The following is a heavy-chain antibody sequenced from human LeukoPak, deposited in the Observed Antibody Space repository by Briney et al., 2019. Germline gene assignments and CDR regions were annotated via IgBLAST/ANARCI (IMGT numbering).Heavy chain of an antibody. CDR2: IWYDGSSK. V-gene: IGHV3-33*01. D-gene: IGHD3-22*01. J-gene: IGHJ3*02. CDR3: ARGGGRITMIVVADDAFDI. Sequence: GGSLRLSCAASGFSFSAYGVHWVRQAPGKGLEWVAVIWYDGSSKDYADSVKGRFTISRDNSKNTLYLQMNSLRAEDTAVYYCARGGGRITMIVVADDAFDIWGQGTMVTVSS. CDR1: GFSFSAYG.